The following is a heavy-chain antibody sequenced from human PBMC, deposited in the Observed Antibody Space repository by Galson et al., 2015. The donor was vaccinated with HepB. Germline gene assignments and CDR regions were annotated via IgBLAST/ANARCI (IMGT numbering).Heavy chain of an antibody. CDR1: GFTFSSYA. J-gene: IGHJ4*02. CDR3: ARESWITGTNYFDY. CDR2: ISYDGSNK. Sequence: SLRLSCAASGFTFSSYAMHWVRQAPGKGLEWVAVISYDGSNKYYADSVKGRFTISRDNSKNTLYLQMNSLRAEDTAVYYCARESWITGTNYFDYWGQGTLVTVSS. V-gene: IGHV3-30-3*01. D-gene: IGHD1-7*01.